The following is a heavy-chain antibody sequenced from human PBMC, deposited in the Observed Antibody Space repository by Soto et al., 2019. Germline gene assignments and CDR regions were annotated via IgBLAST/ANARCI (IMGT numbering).Heavy chain of an antibody. D-gene: IGHD3-3*01. CDR3: ARDSITIPGMPTTGTHMDV. V-gene: IGHV3-48*01. CDR2: TSSSSSTI. CDR1: GFTFSSYS. J-gene: IGHJ6*03. Sequence: EVQLVESGGGLVQPGGSLRLSCAASGFTFSSYSMNCVRQAPGKGLEWVSYTSSSSSTIYYADSVKGRFTISRDNAKNSLYLQMNSLRAEDTAVYYCARDSITIPGMPTTGTHMDVWGKGTTVTVSS.